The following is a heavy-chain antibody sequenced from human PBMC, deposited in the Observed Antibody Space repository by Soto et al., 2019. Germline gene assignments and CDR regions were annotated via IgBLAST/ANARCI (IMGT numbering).Heavy chain of an antibody. CDR1: GFTFSSYW. Sequence: EEQVVESGGGLVQPGGSLRLSCAASGFTFSSYWMHWVRQVPGKGLVWVSRINNDGSAATYADSVKGRFTISRDNAKNTVYLQMNSLRAEDTAVYYCVRDKPNNWFDSWGQGTPVTVSS. V-gene: IGHV3-74*01. CDR3: VRDKPNNWFDS. J-gene: IGHJ5*01. CDR2: INNDGSAA.